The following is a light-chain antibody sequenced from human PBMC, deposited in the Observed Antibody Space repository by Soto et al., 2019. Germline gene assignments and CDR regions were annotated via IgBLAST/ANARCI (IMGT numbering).Light chain of an antibody. CDR1: QSVRTY. CDR2: DAS. J-gene: IGKJ2*02. Sequence: EIVLTQSPVTLSLSPGERATLSCRASQSVRTYLAWYQQRPGQAPRLLIYDASNRATGIPARFSGSGSGTDFTLTISSLGPEDFAVYYCQHRNSWPGTFGQGTNLEIK. CDR3: QHRNSWPGT. V-gene: IGKV3-11*01.